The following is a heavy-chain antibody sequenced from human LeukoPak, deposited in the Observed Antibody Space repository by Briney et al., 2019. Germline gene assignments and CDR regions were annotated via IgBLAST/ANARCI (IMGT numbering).Heavy chain of an antibody. D-gene: IGHD2-8*01. CDR2: ISTSGDST. V-gene: IGHV3-21*06. Sequence: PGGSLRLSCAASGFSFSSQNMNWVRQAPGKGLEWVAYISTSGDSTKYADSVEGRLTISRDNAENSLYLLMNSLRVEDTAVYYCVKNGWFDYRGDGILVTVSS. J-gene: IGHJ5*01. CDR1: GFSFSSQN. CDR3: VKNGWFDY.